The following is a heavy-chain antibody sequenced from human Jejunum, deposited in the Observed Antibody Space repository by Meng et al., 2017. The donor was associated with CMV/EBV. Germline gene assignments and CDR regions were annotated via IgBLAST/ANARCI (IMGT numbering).Heavy chain of an antibody. D-gene: IGHD3-3*01. CDR1: GYSITGGYY. Sequence: ADSGYSITGGYYWGWIRQPPGKGLEWIGSIYHSGSTKDNPSLKSRVTISVDTSKNQFSLNLRSVTAADTAVYYCGRESGYYRFDPWGQGTLVTVSS. CDR2: IYHSGST. CDR3: GRESGYYRFDP. V-gene: IGHV4-38-2*01. J-gene: IGHJ5*02.